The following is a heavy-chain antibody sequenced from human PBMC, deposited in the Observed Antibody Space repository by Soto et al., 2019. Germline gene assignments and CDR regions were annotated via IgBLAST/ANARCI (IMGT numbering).Heavy chain of an antibody. CDR1: GGSFSGYS. CDR3: ASAEKDCSGGSCYSGGFDY. J-gene: IGHJ4*02. CDR2: INHSGST. Sequence: QVQLQQWGAGLLKPSETLSLTCAVYGGSFSGYSWSWIRQPPGKGLEWIGEINHSGSTNYNPSLKIRVTISVDTSKNQFSLKLSSVTAADTAVYYCASAEKDCSGGSCYSGGFDYWGQGTLVTVSS. D-gene: IGHD2-15*01. V-gene: IGHV4-34*01.